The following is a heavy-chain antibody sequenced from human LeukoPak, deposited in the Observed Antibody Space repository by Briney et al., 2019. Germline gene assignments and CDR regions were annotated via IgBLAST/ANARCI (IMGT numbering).Heavy chain of an antibody. CDR3: ARQGTDKIAVADLFDY. J-gene: IGHJ4*02. CDR1: GYSFTSCW. CDR2: IYPGDSDT. V-gene: IGHV5-51*01. Sequence: GESLKISCKGSGYSFTSCWIGWVRQMPGKGLEWMGIIYPGDSDTRYSPSFQGQVTISADKSISTAYLQWSSLKASDTAMYYCARQGTDKIAVADLFDYWGQGTLVTVPS. D-gene: IGHD6-19*01.